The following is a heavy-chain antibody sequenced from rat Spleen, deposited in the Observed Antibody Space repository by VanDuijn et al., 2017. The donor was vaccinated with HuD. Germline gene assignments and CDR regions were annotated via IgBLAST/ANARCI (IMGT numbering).Heavy chain of an antibody. CDR2: ISYDDSRT. V-gene: IGHV5-29*01. CDR1: GFTFSNYG. J-gene: IGHJ4*01. Sequence: EVQLVESGGGLVQPGRSLKLSCAASGFTFSNYGMAWVRQAPTKGLEWVATISYDDSRTYYRDSVKGRFTISRDNAKSALYLQVDSLRSEDTTTYYCARGYVMDAWGQGASVTVSS. CDR3: ARGYVMDA.